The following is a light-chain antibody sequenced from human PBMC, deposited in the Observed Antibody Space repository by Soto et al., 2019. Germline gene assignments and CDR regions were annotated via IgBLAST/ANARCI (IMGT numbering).Light chain of an antibody. V-gene: IGLV2-11*01. CDR1: SSDVGGYNY. J-gene: IGLJ1*01. CDR2: DVS. Sequence: QSALTQPPSVSGSPGQSVTISCTGTSSDVGGYNYVAWYQQHPGKAPKVMIYDVSKRPSGVPDRFSGSKSGNTASLTISGLQAEDEADYYCCSTAGNLEVFGTGTKLTVL. CDR3: CSTAGNLEV.